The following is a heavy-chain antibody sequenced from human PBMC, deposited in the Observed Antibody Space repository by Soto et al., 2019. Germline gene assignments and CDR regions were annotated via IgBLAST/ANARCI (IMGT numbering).Heavy chain of an antibody. CDR2: VSNTGGST. D-gene: IGHD3-3*01. Sequence: EVQLLESGGGLVQPGGSLRLSCAASGFTFSSSAMSWVRQAPGKGLEWVSGVSNTGGSTYYADSLKGRFTISRDNSKKTLYLQVNSLRAEDTAVYYCAKGPTIFGVVIVFEYYYGMDVWGQGTTVIVSS. J-gene: IGHJ6*02. CDR1: GFTFSSSA. V-gene: IGHV3-23*01. CDR3: AKGPTIFGVVIVFEYYYGMDV.